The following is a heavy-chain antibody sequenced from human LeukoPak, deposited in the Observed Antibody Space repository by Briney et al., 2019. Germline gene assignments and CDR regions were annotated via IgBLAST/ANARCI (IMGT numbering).Heavy chain of an antibody. D-gene: IGHD5-24*01. V-gene: IGHV4-59*11. CDR1: GGSISNHY. CDR3: VRRGDGYPYYFDY. J-gene: IGHJ4*02. Sequence: PSETLSLTCTVSGGSISNHYWSWIRQPPRKGLERSGYIHYGGNTDYNPSLRSRLTISVDTSNNKFSLKLSSVTAADTAVYYCVRRGDGYPYYFDYWGQGTLVTVSS. CDR2: IHYGGNT.